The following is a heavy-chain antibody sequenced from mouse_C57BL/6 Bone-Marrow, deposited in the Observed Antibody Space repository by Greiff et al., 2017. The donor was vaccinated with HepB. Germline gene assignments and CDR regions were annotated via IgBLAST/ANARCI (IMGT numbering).Heavy chain of an antibody. CDR3: ARKPVYYYGSRYWYFDV. Sequence: VKLEESGGGLVKPGGSLKLSCAASGFTFSDYGMHWVRQAPEKGLEWVAYISSGSSTIYYADTVKGRFTISRDNAKNTLFLQMTSLRSEDTAMYYCARKPVYYYGSRYWYFDVWGTGTTVTVSS. D-gene: IGHD1-1*01. CDR1: GFTFSDYG. J-gene: IGHJ1*03. CDR2: ISSGSSTI. V-gene: IGHV5-17*01.